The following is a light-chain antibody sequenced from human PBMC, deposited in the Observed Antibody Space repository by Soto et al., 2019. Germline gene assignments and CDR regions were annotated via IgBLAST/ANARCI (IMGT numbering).Light chain of an antibody. CDR3: QQYDNLRLS. CDR2: DAS. Sequence: DIQMTQSPSSLSASIGDRVTISCQASQHIDDYVNWYQQKPGKAPKVLIYDASTLETGVPSRFSGSGSGTEFTFTISSLQPEDVATYYCQQYDNLRLSFXGGTKVDIK. V-gene: IGKV1-33*01. CDR1: QHIDDY. J-gene: IGKJ4*01.